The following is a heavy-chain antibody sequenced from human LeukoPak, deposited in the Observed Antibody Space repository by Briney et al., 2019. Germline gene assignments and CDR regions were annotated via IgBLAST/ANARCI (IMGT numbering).Heavy chain of an antibody. CDR2: IYYSGST. V-gene: IGHV4-61*08. D-gene: IGHD4-11*01. Sequence: PSETLSLTCTVSGGSISSGGYYWSWIRQHPGKGLEWIGYIYYSGSTNYNPSLKSRVTISVDTSKNQFSLKLSSVTAADTAVYYCARDGRLHRWFDPWGQGTLVTVSS. CDR1: GGSISSGGYY. CDR3: ARDGRLHRWFDP. J-gene: IGHJ5*02.